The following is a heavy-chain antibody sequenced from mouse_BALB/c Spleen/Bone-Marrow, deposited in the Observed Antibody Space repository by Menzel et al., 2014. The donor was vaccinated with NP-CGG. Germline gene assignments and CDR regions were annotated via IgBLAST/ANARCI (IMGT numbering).Heavy chain of an antibody. D-gene: IGHD3-3*01. CDR1: GYSISSGYT. Sequence: EVQLQHSGPDLVKPSQSLSLTCTVTGYSISSGYTWHWIRQFPGNTLEWMGYIHYSGSTNYNPSLKSRISITRDTSKNQFFLQLNSVTTEDTATYFCSKGTYAMDSWGQGTSVTVSS. CDR2: IHYSGST. V-gene: IGHV3-1*02. CDR3: SKGTYAMDS. J-gene: IGHJ4*01.